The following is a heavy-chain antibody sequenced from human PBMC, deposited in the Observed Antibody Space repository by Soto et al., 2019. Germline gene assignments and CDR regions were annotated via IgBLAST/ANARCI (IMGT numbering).Heavy chain of an antibody. CDR1: GFSVSNLF. CDR3: ARYTLGGAYLFRH. CDR2: ISSDGST. V-gene: IGHV3-66*01. D-gene: IGHD1-26*01. Sequence: EVQLVESGGGLVQPGGSLRLSCAASGFSVSNLFMTWVRQAPGKGLEWVSVISSDGSTYYADSVKGSFTISRDNSKNNLYLEMNILRAGDTAVYSCARYTLGGAYLFRHGGQGTLGTVSS. J-gene: IGHJ4*02.